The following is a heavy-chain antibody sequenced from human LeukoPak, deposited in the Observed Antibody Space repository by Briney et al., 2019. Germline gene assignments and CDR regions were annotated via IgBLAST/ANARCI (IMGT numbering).Heavy chain of an antibody. D-gene: IGHD3-22*01. CDR1: GFTFSSYA. CDR3: ARTAGLYYYDSSGYSGFDY. V-gene: IGHV3-23*01. J-gene: IGHJ4*02. CDR2: ISGSGGST. Sequence: AGGSLRLSCAASGFTFSSYAMSWVRQAPGKGLEWVSGISGSGGSTYYADSVKGRFTISRDNSKNTLYLQMNSLRAEDTAVYYCARTAGLYYYDSSGYSGFDYWGQGTLVTVSS.